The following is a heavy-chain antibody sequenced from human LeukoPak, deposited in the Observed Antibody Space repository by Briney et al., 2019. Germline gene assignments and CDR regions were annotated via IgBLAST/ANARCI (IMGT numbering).Heavy chain of an antibody. CDR2: IHQDGSEK. CDR1: GFTFSSYW. Sequence: PGGSLRLSCAGSGFTFSSYWMSWVRQAPGKGLEWVASIHQDGSEKNYVDSVKGRITISRDNAKNSLYLQMNSLRAEDTAVYYCVRGGPSTWSWGQGTLVTVSS. V-gene: IGHV3-7*01. J-gene: IGHJ5*02. D-gene: IGHD2-15*01. CDR3: VRGGPSTWS.